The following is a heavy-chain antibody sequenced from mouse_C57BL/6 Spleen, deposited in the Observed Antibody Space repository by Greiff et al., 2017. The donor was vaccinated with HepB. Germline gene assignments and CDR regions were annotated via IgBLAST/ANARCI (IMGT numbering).Heavy chain of an antibody. CDR3: ARNRDGYYLRYFDV. J-gene: IGHJ1*03. CDR2: IWSGGST. CDR1: GFSLTSYG. D-gene: IGHD2-3*01. V-gene: IGHV2-2*01. Sequence: QVQLKESGPGLVQPSQSLSITCTVSGFSLTSYGVHWVRQSPGKGLEWLGVIWSGGSTDYNAAFISRLSISKDNSKSQVFFKMNSLQADDTAIYYCARNRDGYYLRYFDVWGTGTTVTVSS.